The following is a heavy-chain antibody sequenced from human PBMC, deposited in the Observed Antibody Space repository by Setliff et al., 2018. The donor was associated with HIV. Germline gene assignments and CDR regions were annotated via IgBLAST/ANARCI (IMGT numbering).Heavy chain of an antibody. Sequence: ASVKVSCKASGYTFSDYYMHWVRQAPGQGLEWMGWINPNSGGTNYAQKFQGRVNMTRDTSISTTYMELSRLRSDDTAVYYCARGPYGDYHDAFDIWGQGTMVTVSS. D-gene: IGHD4-17*01. CDR1: GYTFSDYY. J-gene: IGHJ3*02. CDR2: INPNSGGT. V-gene: IGHV1-2*02. CDR3: ARGPYGDYHDAFDI.